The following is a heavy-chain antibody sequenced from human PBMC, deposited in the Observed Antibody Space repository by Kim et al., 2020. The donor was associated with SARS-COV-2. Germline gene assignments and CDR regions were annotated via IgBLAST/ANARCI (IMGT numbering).Heavy chain of an antibody. V-gene: IGHV4-34*01. J-gene: IGHJ4*02. CDR2: GST. CDR3: ARGGTIVDY. D-gene: IGHD3-3*01. Sequence: GSTNYNPSLKSRVTISVDTSKNQFSLKLSSVTAADTAVYYCARGGTIVDYWGQGTLVTVSS.